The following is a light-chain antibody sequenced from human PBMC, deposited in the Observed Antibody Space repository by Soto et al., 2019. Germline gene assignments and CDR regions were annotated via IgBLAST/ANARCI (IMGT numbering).Light chain of an antibody. CDR2: KAS. Sequence: DIQMTQSPSTLSASVGDRVGITCRASQTINNLMAWYQQKPGQAPKLLIYKASNLETGVPSRFSGSGSGTEFTLTISSLQPDDFATYYCQQYSSYPSLTFGQGTRLEIK. CDR3: QQYSSYPSLT. V-gene: IGKV1-5*03. J-gene: IGKJ5*01. CDR1: QTINNL.